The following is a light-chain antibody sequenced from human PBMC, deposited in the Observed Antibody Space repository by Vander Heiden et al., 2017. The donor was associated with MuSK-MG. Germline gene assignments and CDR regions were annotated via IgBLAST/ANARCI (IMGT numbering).Light chain of an antibody. Sequence: DTQMSLSPSPLSASVGHSVTITCLVNQRILNLLAWSPQNPGKAPKLLDYKAYSLESRVPSRHRGSGSGTEFTLSISSLQPDDFATYYSREDNTYSRTFGPGTKVEIK. J-gene: IGKJ1*01. CDR1: QRILNL. V-gene: IGKV1-5*03. CDR3: REDNTYSRT. CDR2: KAY.